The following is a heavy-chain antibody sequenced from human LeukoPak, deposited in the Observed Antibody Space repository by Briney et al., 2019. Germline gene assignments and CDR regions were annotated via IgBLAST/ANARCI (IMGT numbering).Heavy chain of an antibody. CDR3: ARKHSSSWYGGLTYYYYYYMDV. D-gene: IGHD6-13*01. V-gene: IGHV4-39*07. CDR2: IYHSGST. Sequence: PSETLSLTCIVSGDSINTNTYYWGWIRQPPGKGLEWIGSIYHSGSTYYNPSLKSRVTISVDTSKNQFSLKLSSVAAADTAVYYCARKHSSSWYGGLTYYYYYYMDVWGKGTTVTVSS. J-gene: IGHJ6*03. CDR1: GDSINTNTYY.